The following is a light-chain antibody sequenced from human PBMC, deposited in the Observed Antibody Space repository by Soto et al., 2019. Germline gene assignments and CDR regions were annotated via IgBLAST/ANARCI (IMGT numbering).Light chain of an antibody. Sequence: EIVLTQSPGTLSLSPGERATLSCRASQSVSSYLAWYQQKPGQAPRLLIYDASSRATGIPDRFSGSGSGTEFTLTISRPEPEDFAVYYCQQYGSSPKTFGQGTKVEIK. J-gene: IGKJ1*01. CDR2: DAS. CDR3: QQYGSSPKT. CDR1: QSVSSY. V-gene: IGKV3-20*01.